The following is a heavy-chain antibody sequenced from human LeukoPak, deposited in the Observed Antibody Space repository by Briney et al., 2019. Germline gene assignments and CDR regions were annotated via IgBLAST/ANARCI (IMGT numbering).Heavy chain of an antibody. CDR3: AKDRSKGYGSGSSYIRAQKYYFGY. V-gene: IGHV3-30*02. CDR1: GFTFSTYG. CDR2: IRFDGTNK. Sequence: GGSLRLSCAASGFTFSTYGMHWVRQAPGKGLESVAFIRFDGTNKYYADSVKGRFTISRDNSKNTLYLQMNSLRADDTAVYYCAKDRSKGYGSGSSYIRAQKYYFGYWGQGTLVTVSP. D-gene: IGHD3-10*01. J-gene: IGHJ4*02.